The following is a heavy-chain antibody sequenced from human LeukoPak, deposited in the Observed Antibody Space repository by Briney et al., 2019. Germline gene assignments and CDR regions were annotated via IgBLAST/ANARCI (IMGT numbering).Heavy chain of an antibody. D-gene: IGHD5-18*01. J-gene: IGHJ4*02. Sequence: PSETLSLTCAVYGGSFSGYYWSWIRQPPGKGLEWIGEINHSGSTNYNPSLKSRVTISVDTSKNQFSLKLSSVTAADTAVYYCARRGYSYIFDYWGQGTLVTVSS. CDR1: GGSFSGYY. CDR2: INHSGST. V-gene: IGHV4-34*01. CDR3: ARRGYSYIFDY.